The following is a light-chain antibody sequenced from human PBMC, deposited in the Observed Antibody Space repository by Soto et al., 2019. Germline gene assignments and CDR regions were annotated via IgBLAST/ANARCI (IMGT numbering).Light chain of an antibody. CDR2: AAS. Sequence: IVLTQSPGTLSLSPGERATLSCRASQSISSNFLAWYQQRPGQAPSLLIYAASNRPAGIPDRFSGSGSGTDFTLTISSLQPDDFATYYCQQYNSYPLTFGGGTKVDIK. CDR1: QSISSNF. J-gene: IGKJ4*01. CDR3: QQYNSYPLT. V-gene: IGKV3-20*01.